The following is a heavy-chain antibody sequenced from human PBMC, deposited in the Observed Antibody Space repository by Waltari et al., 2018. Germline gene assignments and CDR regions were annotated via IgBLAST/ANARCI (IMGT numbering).Heavy chain of an antibody. D-gene: IGHD2-8*02. CDR3: ARGYCTGGVCYGTGWYFDL. Sequence: QVQLVQSGAEVKKPGASVKVSCKASGYTFTSYGISWVRQATGQGLEWMGWISAYNGNTNYAQKLQGRVTMTTDTSTSTAYMELRSLRSDDTAVYYCARGYCTGGVCYGTGWYFDLWGRGTLVTVSS. J-gene: IGHJ2*01. CDR1: GYTFTSYG. CDR2: ISAYNGNT. V-gene: IGHV1-18*01.